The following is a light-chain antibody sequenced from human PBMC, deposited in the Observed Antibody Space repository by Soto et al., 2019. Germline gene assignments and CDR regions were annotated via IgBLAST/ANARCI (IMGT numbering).Light chain of an antibody. CDR1: QSVSSN. V-gene: IGKV3-15*01. Sequence: ETVITQSPATLSVSPGNRATLSFRASQSVSSNLAWYQQKPGQAPRLLIYGASTRATGIPARFSGSGSGTEFTLTISSLQSEDFAVYYCQQYNNWPSWTFGQGTRWIS. CDR3: QQYNNWPSWT. CDR2: GAS. J-gene: IGKJ1*01.